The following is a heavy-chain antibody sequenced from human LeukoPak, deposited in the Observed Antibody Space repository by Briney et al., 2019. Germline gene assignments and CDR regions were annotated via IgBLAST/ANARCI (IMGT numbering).Heavy chain of an antibody. CDR2: ISASGGRT. J-gene: IGHJ4*02. CDR3: AKEYSGSFSPFPSYFDY. CDR1: GFTFSSYE. D-gene: IGHD1-26*01. V-gene: IGHV3-23*01. Sequence: AGGSLRLSCAASGFTFSSYEMNWVRQAPGKGLEWVSAISASGGRTYYADSVKGRFTISRDNSKNTLYLQMNSLRADDTAVYYCAKEYSGSFSPFPSYFDYWGQGTLVTVSS.